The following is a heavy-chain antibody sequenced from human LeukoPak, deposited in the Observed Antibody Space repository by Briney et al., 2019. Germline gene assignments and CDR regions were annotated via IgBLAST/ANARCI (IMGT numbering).Heavy chain of an antibody. V-gene: IGHV4-61*01. Sequence: PSETLSLTCDVSGVSINTCCYHWTWIRQPPGKGLEWIGYKYYSGSTRYNSSLRSRLTISLDTSKNQFSLRLTSVTAADTAVYYCARGRSYGFDFDSWGPGTLVIVSS. D-gene: IGHD5-18*01. J-gene: IGHJ4*02. CDR1: GVSINTCCYH. CDR2: KYYSGST. CDR3: ARGRSYGFDFDS.